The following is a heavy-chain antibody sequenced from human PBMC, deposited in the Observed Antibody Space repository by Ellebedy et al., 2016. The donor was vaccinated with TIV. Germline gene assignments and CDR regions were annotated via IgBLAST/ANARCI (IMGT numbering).Heavy chain of an antibody. CDR1: GFTFSSYT. CDR2: ISSSGSYL. V-gene: IGHV3-21*01. D-gene: IGHD1-26*01. CDR3: ATSRERVN. Sequence: GESLKISCAASGFTFSSYTINWVRQTPGKGLEWVSSISSSGSYLYYADSVKGRFTISRDNAKNSLYLHMNSLRVNDTAVYYCATSRERVNWGKGTLVTVSS. J-gene: IGHJ4*02.